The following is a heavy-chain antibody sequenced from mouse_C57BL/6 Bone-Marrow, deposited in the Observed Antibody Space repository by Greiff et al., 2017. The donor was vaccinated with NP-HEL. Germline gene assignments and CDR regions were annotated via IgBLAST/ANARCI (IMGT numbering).Heavy chain of an antibody. CDR2: INPNNGGT. J-gene: IGHJ2*01. CDR3: ARGTYGSSSYYFDY. Sequence: EVQLQQSGPELVKPGASVKISCKASGYTFTDYYMNWVKQSHGKSLEWIGDINPNNGGTSYNQKFKGKATLTVDKSSSTAYMELRSLTSEDSAVYYCARGTYGSSSYYFDYWGQGTTLTVSS. D-gene: IGHD1-1*01. V-gene: IGHV1-26*01. CDR1: GYTFTDYY.